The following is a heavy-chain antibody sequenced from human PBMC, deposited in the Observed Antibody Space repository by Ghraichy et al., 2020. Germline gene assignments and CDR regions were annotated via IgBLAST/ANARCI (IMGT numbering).Heavy chain of an antibody. V-gene: IGHV2-70*01. CDR2: IDWDDDK. J-gene: IGHJ6*02. CDR1: GFSLSTSGMC. Sequence: SGPTLVKPTQTLTLTCTFSGFSLSTSGMCVSWIRQPPGKALEWLALIDWDDDKYYSTSLKTRLTISKDTSKNQVVLTMTNMDPVDTATYYCARIVGSWHCSSTSCYYYYYYGMDVWGQGTTVTVSS. D-gene: IGHD2-2*01. CDR3: ARIVGSWHCSSTSCYYYYYYGMDV.